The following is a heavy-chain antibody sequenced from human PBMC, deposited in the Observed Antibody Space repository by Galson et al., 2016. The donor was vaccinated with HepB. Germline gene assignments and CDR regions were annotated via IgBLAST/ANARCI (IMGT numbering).Heavy chain of an antibody. Sequence: TLSLTCNVSGDSITNGAYYWSWIRQHPGKGLEYIGYVYYRGNTYYNPSLRRRVSISLDTSKNQFSLNLDSVTAADTAVYYCARPVAGPFDYWGQGTLVTVSS. V-gene: IGHV4-31*03. J-gene: IGHJ4*02. CDR2: VYYRGNT. CDR3: ARPVAGPFDY. CDR1: GDSITNGAYY. D-gene: IGHD4-23*01.